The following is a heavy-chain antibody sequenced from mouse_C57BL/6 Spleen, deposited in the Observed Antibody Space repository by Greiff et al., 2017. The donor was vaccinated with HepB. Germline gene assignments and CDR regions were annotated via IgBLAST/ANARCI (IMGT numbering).Heavy chain of an antibody. CDR3: ARQGGVSMDY. D-gene: IGHD3-3*01. J-gene: IGHJ4*01. V-gene: IGHV1-80*01. CDR2: IYPGDGDT. Sequence: QVHVKQSGAELVKPGASVKISCKASGYAFSSYWMNWVKQRPGKGLEWIGQIYPGDGDTNYNGKFKGKATLTADKSSSTAYMQLSSLTSEDSAVYFCARQGGVSMDYWGQGTSVTVSS. CDR1: GYAFSSYW.